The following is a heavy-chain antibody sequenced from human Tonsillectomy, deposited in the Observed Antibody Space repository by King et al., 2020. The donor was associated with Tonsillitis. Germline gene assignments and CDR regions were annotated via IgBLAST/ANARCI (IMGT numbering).Heavy chain of an antibody. V-gene: IGHV3-48*03. J-gene: IGHJ4*02. D-gene: IGHD5-12*01. Sequence: VQLVESGGGLVQPGGSLRLSCAASGFTFSSYEMNWVRQAPGKGLEWGSYISSSGSTIYYADSVKGRFTISRDNDKNSLYLQMNSLRAEDTADYYCARDWGGYADYWGQGTLVTVSS. CDR2: ISSSGSTI. CDR1: GFTFSSYE. CDR3: ARDWGGYADY.